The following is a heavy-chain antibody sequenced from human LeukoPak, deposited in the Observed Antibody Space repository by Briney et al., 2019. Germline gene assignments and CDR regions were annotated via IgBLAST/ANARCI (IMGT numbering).Heavy chain of an antibody. CDR3: ARDLVVPAAMDAFDI. CDR1: GFTFSSYS. J-gene: IGHJ3*02. CDR2: ISSSSSYI. V-gene: IGHV3-21*01. D-gene: IGHD2-2*01. Sequence: GGSLRLSCAASGFTFSSYSMNWVRQAPGKGLEWVSSISSSSSYIYYADSVKGRFTISRDNAKNSLYLQMKSLRAEDTAVYYCARDLVVPAAMDAFDIWGQGTIVTVSS.